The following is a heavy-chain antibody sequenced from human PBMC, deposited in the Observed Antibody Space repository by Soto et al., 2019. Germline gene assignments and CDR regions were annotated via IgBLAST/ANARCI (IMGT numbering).Heavy chain of an antibody. CDR3: ARVYGAAAGTYYYYYGMDV. CDR2: INPSGGST. J-gene: IGHJ6*02. V-gene: IGHV1-46*01. CDR1: GYTFTSYY. Sequence: QVQLVQSGAEVKKPGASVKVSCKASGYTFTSYYMHWVRQAPGQGLEWMGIINPSGGSTSYAQKFQGRVTRTRDTSTSTVYMERSSLRSEDTAVYYCARVYGAAAGTYYYYYGMDVWGQGTTVTVSS. D-gene: IGHD6-13*01.